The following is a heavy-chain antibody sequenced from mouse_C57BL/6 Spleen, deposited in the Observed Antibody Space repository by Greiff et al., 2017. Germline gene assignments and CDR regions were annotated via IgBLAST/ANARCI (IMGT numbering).Heavy chain of an antibody. CDR2: IYPRSGNT. J-gene: IGHJ3*01. D-gene: IGHD2-4*01. CDR3: ARIEGGDYDEAWFAY. V-gene: IGHV1-81*01. Sequence: QVQLKQSGAELARPGASVKLSCKASGYTFTSYGISWVKQRTGQGLEWIGEIYPRSGNTYYNEKFKGKATLTADKSSSTAYMELRSLTSEDSAVYFCARIEGGDYDEAWFAYWGQGTLVTVSA. CDR1: GYTFTSYG.